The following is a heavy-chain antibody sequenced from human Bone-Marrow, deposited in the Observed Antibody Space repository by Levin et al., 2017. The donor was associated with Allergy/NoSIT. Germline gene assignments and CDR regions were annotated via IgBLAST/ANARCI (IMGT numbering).Heavy chain of an antibody. J-gene: IGHJ5*02. Sequence: NTGGSLRLSCTVSGGSISSSSYYCDWIRQPPGKGLEWIGSINDSGNTYYSPSLKSRVTISVDTSKNKFSLRLTSVTAADTSVYYCARRLYGDYVGYLDPWGQGTLVIVSS. CDR2: INDSGNT. D-gene: IGHD4-17*01. CDR3: ARRLYGDYVGYLDP. CDR1: GGSISSSSYY. V-gene: IGHV4-39*01.